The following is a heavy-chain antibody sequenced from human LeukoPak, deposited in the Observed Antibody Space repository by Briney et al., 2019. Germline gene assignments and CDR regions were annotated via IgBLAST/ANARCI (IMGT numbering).Heavy chain of an antibody. CDR2: IWYDGSNK. D-gene: IGHD4-17*01. CDR1: GFTFSSYG. V-gene: IGHV3-33*01. J-gene: IGHJ4*02. Sequence: GGSLRLSCAASGFTFSSYGMHWVRQAPGKGLEWVAVIWYDGSNKYYADSVKGRFTISRDNSKNTLYLQMNSLRAEDTAVYYCAREVGYYGDYEVYWGQGTLVTVSS. CDR3: AREVGYYGDYEVY.